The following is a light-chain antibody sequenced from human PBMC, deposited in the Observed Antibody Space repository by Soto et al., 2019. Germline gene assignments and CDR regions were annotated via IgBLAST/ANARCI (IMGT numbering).Light chain of an antibody. CDR2: DAS. CDR1: QSISSY. CDR3: QQRSNWPRT. V-gene: IGKV3-11*01. Sequence: EIVLTHSPVTLSLSPGERATLSCRASQSISSYLAWYQQKPGQAPRLLIYDASNRATGIPVRFSGSGSGTDFTLTISSLDPEDFAVYYCQQRSNWPRTFGQGTKLEIK. J-gene: IGKJ2*01.